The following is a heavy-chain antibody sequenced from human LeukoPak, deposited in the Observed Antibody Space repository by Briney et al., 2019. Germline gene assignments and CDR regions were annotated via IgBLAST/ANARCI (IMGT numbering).Heavy chain of an antibody. D-gene: IGHD3-22*01. CDR1: GFTLSSYA. CDR3: AKGGPYYDSSGYSKFDY. J-gene: IGHJ4*02. CDR2: ISGSGGST. Sequence: QSGGSLRLSCAASGFTLSSYAMSWVRQAPGKGLEWVSAISGSGGSTYYADSVKGRFTISRDNSRNTLYLQMNSLRAEDTAVYYCAKGGPYYDSSGYSKFDYWGQGTLVTVSS. V-gene: IGHV3-23*01.